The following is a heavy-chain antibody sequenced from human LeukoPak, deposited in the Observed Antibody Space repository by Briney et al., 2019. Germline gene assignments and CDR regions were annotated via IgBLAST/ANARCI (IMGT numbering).Heavy chain of an antibody. Sequence: PSQTLSLTCTVSGGSISSGDYYWCWLRQPPGKGLEWIGYIYYSGSTYYNPSLKSRVTISVDSYKKQFFLQLSSVAAADTAVYFCASRPFLYGAGSLGPSPNDAFDIWRGETRDTVS. J-gene: IGHJ3*02. V-gene: IGHV4-30-4*01. CDR3: ASRPFLYGAGSLGPSPNDAFDI. CDR2: IYYSGST. D-gene: IGHD3-10*01. CDR1: GGSISSGDYY.